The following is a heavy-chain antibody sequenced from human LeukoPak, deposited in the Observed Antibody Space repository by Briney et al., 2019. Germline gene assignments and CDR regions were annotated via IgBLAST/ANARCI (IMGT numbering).Heavy chain of an antibody. CDR1: GGTFSSYA. J-gene: IGHJ6*03. CDR2: IIPIFGTA. V-gene: IGHV1-69*13. Sequence: ASVKVSCKASGGTFSSYAISWVRQAPGQGLEWMGGIIPIFGTAIYAQKFQGRVTITADESTSTAYMELSSLRSEDTAVYYCARDRLGTNYYYCYMDVWGKGTTVTISS. D-gene: IGHD7-27*01. CDR3: ARDRLGTNYYYCYMDV.